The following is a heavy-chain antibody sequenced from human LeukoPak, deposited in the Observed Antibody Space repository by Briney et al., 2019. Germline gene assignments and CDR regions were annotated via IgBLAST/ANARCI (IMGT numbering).Heavy chain of an antibody. J-gene: IGHJ4*02. CDR1: GGSISSGDYY. CDR2: IYYSGST. D-gene: IGHD5-24*01. Sequence: SETLSLTCTVSGGSISSGDYYWSWIRQPPGKGLKWIGYIYYSGSTYYNPSLKSRVTISVDTSKNQFSLKLSSVTAADTAVYYCARDAGRGGYNYFDYWGQGTLVTVSS. CDR3: ARDAGRGGYNYFDY. V-gene: IGHV4-30-4*01.